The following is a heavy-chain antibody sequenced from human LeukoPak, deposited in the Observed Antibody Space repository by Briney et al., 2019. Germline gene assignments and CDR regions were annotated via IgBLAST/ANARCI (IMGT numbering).Heavy chain of an antibody. CDR1: GFTFSSYS. CDR2: ISSGSSYI. Sequence: GGSLRLSCAASGFTFSSYSMNWVRQAPGKGLEWVSSISSGSSYIYYADSVKGRFTISRDNAKNSLYLQMNSLRAEDTAVYYCARDGDGPFDYWGQGTLVTVSS. CDR3: ARDGDGPFDY. D-gene: IGHD7-27*01. V-gene: IGHV3-21*01. J-gene: IGHJ4*02.